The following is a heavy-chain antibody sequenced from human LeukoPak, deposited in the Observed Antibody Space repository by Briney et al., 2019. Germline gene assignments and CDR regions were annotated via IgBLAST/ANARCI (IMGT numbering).Heavy chain of an antibody. Sequence: ASVKVSCKASGYTFTNYAMNWVRQAPGQGLEWMGWINTNTGNPTYAQGFTGRFVFSLDTSVSTAYLQISSLKAEDTAVYYCARDPTHYYDSSGYYGDYWGQGPLVTVSS. CDR2: INTNTGNP. V-gene: IGHV7-4-1*02. CDR3: ARDPTHYYDSSGYYGDY. J-gene: IGHJ4*02. CDR1: GYTFTNYA. D-gene: IGHD3-22*01.